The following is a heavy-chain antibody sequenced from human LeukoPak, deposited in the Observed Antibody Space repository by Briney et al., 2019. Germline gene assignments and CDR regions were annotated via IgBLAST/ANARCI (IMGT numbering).Heavy chain of an antibody. CDR1: GYTFTGYY. CDR2: INPNTGGT. D-gene: IGHD3-22*01. V-gene: IGHV1-2*02. J-gene: IGHJ4*02. Sequence: ASVKVSCKTSGYTFTGYYMHWGRQAPGQGLEWRGWINPNTGGTNYAQNLQGRVTMTSDTSISTAYMELSSLRSDDTAMYYCASAPMIVVVFPPRLDFWGQGTLVTVSS. CDR3: ASAPMIVVVFPPRLDF.